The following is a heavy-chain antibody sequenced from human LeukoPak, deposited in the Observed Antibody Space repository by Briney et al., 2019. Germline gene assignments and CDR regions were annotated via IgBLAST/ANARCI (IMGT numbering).Heavy chain of an antibody. CDR3: AKGHTGRQLIDY. CDR1: GFTFSSYS. D-gene: IGHD6-6*01. Sequence: PGGSLRLSCAASGFTFSSYSMNWVRQAPGKGLEWVSSISSSSSYIYYADSVKGRFTISRDDAKNSLYLQMNSLRAEDTALYYCAKGHTGRQLIDYWGQGTLVTVSS. J-gene: IGHJ4*02. V-gene: IGHV3-21*04. CDR2: ISSSSSYI.